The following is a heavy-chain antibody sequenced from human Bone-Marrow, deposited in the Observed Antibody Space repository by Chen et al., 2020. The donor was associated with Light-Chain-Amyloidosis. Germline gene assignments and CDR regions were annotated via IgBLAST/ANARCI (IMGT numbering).Heavy chain of an antibody. D-gene: IGHD1-1*01. V-gene: IGHV1-2*02. CDR2: INLNSGAT. CDR3: AGDKVFTIGNFDY. J-gene: IGHJ4*02. CDR1: GYIFTGYY. Sequence: QVQLVQSGAEVKRTGASVKVSCKASGYIFTGYYIHWVRQAPGQGLEWMGWINLNSGATMLSQEIQGRVNMARDTSISTAYMELSKLRSDDTAVFYCAGDKVFTIGNFDYWGQGTLVTVSS.